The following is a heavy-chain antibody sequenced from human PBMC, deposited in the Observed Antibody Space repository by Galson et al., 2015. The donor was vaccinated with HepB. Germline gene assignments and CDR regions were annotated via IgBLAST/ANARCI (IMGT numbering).Heavy chain of an antibody. CDR3: ARDDGVDYGDQPTI. V-gene: IGHV3-48*01. J-gene: IGHJ3*02. CDR1: GFTFSSYS. D-gene: IGHD4-17*01. CDR2: ISSSSTI. Sequence: SLRLSCAASGFTFSSYSMNWVRQAPGKGLEWVSYISSSSTIYYADSVKGRFTISRDNAKNSLYLQMNSLRAEDTAVYYCARDDGVDYGDQPTIWGQGTMVTVSS.